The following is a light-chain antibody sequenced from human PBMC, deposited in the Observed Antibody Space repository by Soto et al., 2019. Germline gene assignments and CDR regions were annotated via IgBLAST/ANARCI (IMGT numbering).Light chain of an antibody. CDR1: QDIRND. V-gene: IGKV1-6*01. CDR2: DTY. Sequence: AIQMTQSPSSLSASVGDRVTITCRASQDIRNDLGWYQQKPGKAPKVLIYDTYTLQSGVPSRFSGSRSGTDFTLTISSLQPEDIATYYCLQDNMYPLTFGGGIKVEIE. J-gene: IGKJ4*01. CDR3: LQDNMYPLT.